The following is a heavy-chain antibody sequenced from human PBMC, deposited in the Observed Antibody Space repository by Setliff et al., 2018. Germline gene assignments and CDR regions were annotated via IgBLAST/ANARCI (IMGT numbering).Heavy chain of an antibody. J-gene: IGHJ4*02. CDR3: TTVGLRGPFG. CDR1: GFTFSNDW. Sequence: GGSLRLSCAASGFTFSNDWMSWVRQAPGKGLEWVGQIKRKTDGETTDYAAPVKGRFAISRDDSKNTRYLQMNSLKTEDTAVYYCTTVGLRGPFGWGQGTLVTVSS. V-gene: IGHV3-15*01. D-gene: IGHD3-10*01. CDR2: IKRKTDGETT.